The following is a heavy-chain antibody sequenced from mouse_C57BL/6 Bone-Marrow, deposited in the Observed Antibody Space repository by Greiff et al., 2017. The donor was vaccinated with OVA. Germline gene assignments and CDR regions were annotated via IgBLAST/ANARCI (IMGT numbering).Heavy chain of an antibody. CDR2: IYPGSGNT. V-gene: IGHV1-76*01. J-gene: IGHJ1*01. CDR1: GYTFTDYY. CDR3: ARGDWYFDV. Sequence: VQLQESGAELARPGASVKLSCKASGYTFTDYYINWVKQRPGQGLEWIARIYPGSGNTYYNEKFKGKATLTAEKSSSTAYMQLSSLTSEDSAVYFCARGDWYFDVWGSGTTVTVSS.